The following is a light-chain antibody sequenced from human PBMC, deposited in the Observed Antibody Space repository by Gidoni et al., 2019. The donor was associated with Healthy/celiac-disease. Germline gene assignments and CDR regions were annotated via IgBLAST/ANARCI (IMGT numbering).Light chain of an antibody. J-gene: IGKJ4*01. CDR3: LQDYNYPLT. CDR1: QGIRND. Sequence: AIQLTQSPSSLSASVGDRVTITCRASQGIRNDLGWYQQKPGKAPKLLIYAASSLQSGVPSRFSGSGSGTDFTLTISSLQPEDFATYYCLQDYNYPLTFXGXTKVEIK. CDR2: AAS. V-gene: IGKV1-6*01.